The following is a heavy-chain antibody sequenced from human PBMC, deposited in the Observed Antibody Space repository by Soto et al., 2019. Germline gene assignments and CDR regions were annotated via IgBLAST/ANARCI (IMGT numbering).Heavy chain of an antibody. J-gene: IGHJ4*02. D-gene: IGHD6-13*01. CDR2: ISGSGSNT. V-gene: IGHV3-23*01. CDR1: GFTFSSYA. Sequence: EVQLLESGGGLVQPGGSLRLSCAASGFTFSSYAVSWVRQAPGMGLEWVSAISGSGSNTYYTDSVKGRFTISRDNSKNTLYLQWNSRRAEDTAVYYCAKVIASMAARRVAGYSTSWYHEYWGQGTLVTVSS. CDR3: AKVIASMAARRVAGYSTSWYHEY.